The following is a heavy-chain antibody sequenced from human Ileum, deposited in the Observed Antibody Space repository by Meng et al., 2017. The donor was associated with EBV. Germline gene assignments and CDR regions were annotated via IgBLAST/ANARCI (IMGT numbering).Heavy chain of an antibody. CDR2: IYHSGST. CDR3: ARVGQWLPIDY. CDR1: GGSISSSNW. V-gene: IGHV4-4*02. Sequence: VQWQRPGPVLVKPAGTLAPTCAVSGGSISSSNWWSWVRQPPGKGLEWIGEIYHSGSTNYNPSLKRRVTISVDKSKNQFSLNLSSVTAADTAVYYCARVGQWLPIDYWGQGTLVTVSS. D-gene: IGHD6-19*01. J-gene: IGHJ4*02.